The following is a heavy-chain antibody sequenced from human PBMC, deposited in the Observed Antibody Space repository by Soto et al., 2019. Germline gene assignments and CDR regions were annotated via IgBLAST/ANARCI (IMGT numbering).Heavy chain of an antibody. Sequence: EVQVVESGGGLVKPGGSLRLSCAASGFTFSNYWMHWVRQAPGKGLVWVSRVNNDGSGTIYADSVKGRFTISRDNAKNTVYPKLNSIKEEDTALYFCTRGGYMHAFDMWGQGTTVTVSS. V-gene: IGHV3-74*01. CDR1: GFTFSNYW. CDR2: VNNDGSGT. D-gene: IGHD6-13*01. CDR3: TRGGYMHAFDM. J-gene: IGHJ3*02.